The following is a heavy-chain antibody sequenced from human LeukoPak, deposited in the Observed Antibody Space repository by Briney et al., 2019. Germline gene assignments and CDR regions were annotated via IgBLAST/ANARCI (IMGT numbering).Heavy chain of an antibody. D-gene: IGHD2-15*01. CDR1: GGTFSSYA. J-gene: IGHJ4*02. Sequence: ASAKVSCKASGGTFSSYAISWVRQAPGQGLEWMGWINPNSGGTNYAQKFQGRVTMTRDTSISTAYMELSRLRSDDTAVYYCASLVVVAATDSYFDYWGQGTLVTVSS. V-gene: IGHV1-2*02. CDR2: INPNSGGT. CDR3: ASLVVVAATDSYFDY.